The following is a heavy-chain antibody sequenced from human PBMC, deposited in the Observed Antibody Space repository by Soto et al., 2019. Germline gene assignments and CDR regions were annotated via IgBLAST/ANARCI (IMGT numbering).Heavy chain of an antibody. CDR2: IYYSGST. CDR3: ARGPYSDYEYYVDS. D-gene: IGHD5-12*01. CDR1: DGSIRSADYY. V-gene: IGHV4-30-4*01. Sequence: LSLTCTVSDGSIRSADYYWSWIRQPPGKGLEWIGYIYYSGSTYYNPSLKSRVIISLDTSKSQFSLKLSSVTAADRAVDYCARGPYSDYEYYVDSWGHGTLVT. J-gene: IGHJ4*01.